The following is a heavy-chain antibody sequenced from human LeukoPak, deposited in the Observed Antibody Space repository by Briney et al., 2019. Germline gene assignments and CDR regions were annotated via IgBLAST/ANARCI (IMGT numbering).Heavy chain of an antibody. V-gene: IGHV4-39*07. D-gene: IGHD3-9*01. Sequence: SETLSLTCAVSGASISGSNYYWGWIRQPPGKGLEWIGNIYSSGSTYYNASLQSRVTISVDTSKNQFSLKLSSVTAADTAVYYCARDSMLRYFDWSEKELRFDPWGQGTLVTVSS. J-gene: IGHJ5*02. CDR1: GASISGSNYY. CDR3: ARDSMLRYFDWSEKELRFDP. CDR2: IYSSGST.